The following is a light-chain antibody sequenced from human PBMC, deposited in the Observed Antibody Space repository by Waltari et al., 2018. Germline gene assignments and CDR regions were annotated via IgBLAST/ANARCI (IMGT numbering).Light chain of an antibody. V-gene: IGLV7-46*01. CDR2: DVG. Sequence: QDVVTQEPSVTVSAGGTVTLTCGSTTGPVPVTHYPHWFQQKPGHAPKTMIYDVGNKHSWTPARFSASLIGGKAALTLSGAQFEDEADYYCLLSFSGTVVFGGGTRLTVL. J-gene: IGLJ2*01. CDR1: TGPVPVTHY. CDR3: LLSFSGTVV.